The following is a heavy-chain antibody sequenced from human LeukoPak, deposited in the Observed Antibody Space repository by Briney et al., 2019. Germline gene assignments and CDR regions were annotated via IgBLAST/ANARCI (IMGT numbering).Heavy chain of an antibody. Sequence: GGSLRLSCAVSGFTFRNYAMTWVRQASGKGLEWVSGIRAGTGSTYYADSVKGRFTISRDNSQNTVYLQMNSLRAEDTAVYYCAKAWGDRAFFDYWGQGTLVTVSS. CDR1: GFTFRNYA. V-gene: IGHV3-23*01. CDR2: IRAGTGST. D-gene: IGHD3-16*01. CDR3: AKAWGDRAFFDY. J-gene: IGHJ4*02.